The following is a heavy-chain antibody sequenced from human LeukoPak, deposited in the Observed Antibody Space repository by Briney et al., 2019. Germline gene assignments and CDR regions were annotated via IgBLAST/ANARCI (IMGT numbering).Heavy chain of an antibody. Sequence: PSETLSLTCTVSGVSISSSSYYWDWIRQPPGKGLEWIASIYYSGSTYYNPSLKGRVTISVDTSKNQFSLKLSSVTAADTAVYYCARVGNGDYRYYFYMDVWGKGTTVTISS. V-gene: IGHV4-39*07. CDR3: ARVGNGDYRYYFYMDV. J-gene: IGHJ6*03. CDR2: IYYSGST. D-gene: IGHD4-17*01. CDR1: GVSISSSSYY.